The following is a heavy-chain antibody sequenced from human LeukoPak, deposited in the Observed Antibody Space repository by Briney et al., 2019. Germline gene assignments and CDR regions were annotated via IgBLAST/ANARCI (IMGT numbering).Heavy chain of an antibody. CDR2: IYYSGST. J-gene: IGHJ3*02. Sequence: PSETLSLTCTVSGGSISSSSYYWGWLRQPPGNGLEWLRRIYYSGSTYYNPSLKSRVTISVDTSKNQYSLKLSSVTAAYTAVYYCAREATATGFDAFDIWGQGTMVTVSS. CDR3: AREATATGFDAFDI. V-gene: IGHV4-39*01. CDR1: GGSISSSSYY. D-gene: IGHD2-15*01.